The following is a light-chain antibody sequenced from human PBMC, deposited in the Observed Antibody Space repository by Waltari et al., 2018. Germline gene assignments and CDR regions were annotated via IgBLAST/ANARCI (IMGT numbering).Light chain of an antibody. V-gene: IGLV1-47*01. Sequence: QSVLTPPPSASGTPGQRVTSSCSGRSSHIGSTYVYWYQQPPGTAPKLLIYRNNQRPSGVPDRFSGSKSGTSASLAISGLRSEDEADYYCAAWDDSLSGYVFGTGTKVTVL. CDR1: SSHIGSTY. J-gene: IGLJ1*01. CDR3: AAWDDSLSGYV. CDR2: RNN.